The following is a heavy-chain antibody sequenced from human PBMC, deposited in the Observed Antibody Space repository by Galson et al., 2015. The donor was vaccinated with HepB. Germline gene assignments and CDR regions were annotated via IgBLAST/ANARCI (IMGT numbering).Heavy chain of an antibody. CDR3: ARVGTIVGAPTFDY. CDR1: GYSISSGYY. D-gene: IGHD1-26*01. Sequence: ETLSLTCTASGYSISSGYYWGWIRQPPGKGLEWIGSIYHSGSTYYNPSLKSRVTISVDTSKNQFSLKLSSVTAADTAVYYCARVGTIVGAPTFDYWGQGTLVTVSS. V-gene: IGHV4-38-2*02. J-gene: IGHJ4*02. CDR2: IYHSGST.